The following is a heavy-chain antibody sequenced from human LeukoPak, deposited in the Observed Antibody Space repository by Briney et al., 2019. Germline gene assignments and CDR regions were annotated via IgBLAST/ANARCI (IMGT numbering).Heavy chain of an antibody. V-gene: IGHV1-8*01. CDR2: MNPNSGNT. J-gene: IGHJ5*02. D-gene: IGHD4-23*01. CDR1: EYTFTSYD. CDR3: ARMNYGGKRWFDP. Sequence: ASVKVSCKASEYTFTSYDINWVRQAAGQGLEWMGWMNPNSGNTGYAQKFQGRVTMTRDISINTAYMELSRLGSEDTAVYYCARMNYGGKRWFDPWGQGTLVTVSS.